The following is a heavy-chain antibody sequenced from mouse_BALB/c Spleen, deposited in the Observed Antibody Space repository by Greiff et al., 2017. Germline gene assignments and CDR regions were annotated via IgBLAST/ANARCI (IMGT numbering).Heavy chain of an antibody. J-gene: IGHJ3*01. CDR3: ARSDYRYDEGFAY. CDR1: GFTFSSFG. V-gene: IGHV5-17*02. D-gene: IGHD2-14*01. CDR2: ISSGSSTI. Sequence: DVHLVESGGGLVQPGGSRKLSCAASGFTFSSFGMHWVRQAPEKGLEWIAYISSGSSTIYYADTVKGRFTISRDNPKNTLFLQMTSLRSEDTAMYYCARSDYRYDEGFAYWGQGTLVTVSA.